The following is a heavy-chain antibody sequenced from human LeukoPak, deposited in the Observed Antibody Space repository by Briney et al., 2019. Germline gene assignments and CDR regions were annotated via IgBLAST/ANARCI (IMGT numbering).Heavy chain of an antibody. V-gene: IGHV4-34*01. CDR2: INHSGST. CDR3: ALSGYSYGIDY. J-gene: IGHJ4*02. Sequence: PSETLSLTCAVYGGSFSGYYWSWIRQPPGKGLEWIGEINHSGSTNYNPSLKSRVTISVDTSKNQFSLKLSSVTAADTAVYYCALSGYSYGIDYWGQGTLVTVSS. CDR1: GGSFSGYY. D-gene: IGHD5-18*01.